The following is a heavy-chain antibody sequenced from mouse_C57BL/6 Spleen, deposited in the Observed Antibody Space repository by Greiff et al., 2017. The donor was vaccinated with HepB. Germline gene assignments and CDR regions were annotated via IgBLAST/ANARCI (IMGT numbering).Heavy chain of an antibody. Sequence: EVKLMESGGGLVQPGGSMKLSCAASGFTFSDSWMDWVRQAPEKGLEWVAEIRNKANNHATYYAESVKGRFTISRDDSKSSVYLQMNSLRAEDTGIYYCARLGTGYFDYWGQGTTLTVSS. V-gene: IGHV6-6*01. J-gene: IGHJ2*01. CDR2: IRNKANNHAT. CDR1: GFTFSDSW. CDR3: ARLGTGYFDY. D-gene: IGHD3-3*01.